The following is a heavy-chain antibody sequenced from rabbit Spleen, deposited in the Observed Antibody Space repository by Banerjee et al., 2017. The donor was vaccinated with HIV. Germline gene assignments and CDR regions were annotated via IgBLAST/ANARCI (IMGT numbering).Heavy chain of an antibody. J-gene: IGHJ4*01. D-gene: IGHD1-1*01. CDR3: ARDLAAVIGWNFNL. V-gene: IGHV1S45*01. CDR1: GFSFSSSYW. Sequence: QEQLEESGGDLVQPEGSLTLTCTASGFSFSSSYWIYWVRQAPGKGLEWIACIDAGNSGDTYYTSWAKGRFTISKTSSTTVTLQMTSLTAADTATYFCARDLAAVIGWNFNLWGPGTLVTVS. CDR2: IDAGNSGDT.